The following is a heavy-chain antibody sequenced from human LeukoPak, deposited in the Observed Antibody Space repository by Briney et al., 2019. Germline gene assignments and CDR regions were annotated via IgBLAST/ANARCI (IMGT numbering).Heavy chain of an antibody. CDR2: ISSGGSTI. CDR1: GFTFSSYE. V-gene: IGHV3-48*03. J-gene: IGHJ3*02. Sequence: PGGSLRLSCAASGFTFSSYEMNWVRQAPGKGLEWVSYISSGGSTIYYADSVRGRFTISRDNAKNMSYLQMSGLNAEDTAVYYCVRETFIAMVGSHALDIWGQGTMVTVSS. CDR3: VRETFIAMVGSHALDI. D-gene: IGHD6-19*01.